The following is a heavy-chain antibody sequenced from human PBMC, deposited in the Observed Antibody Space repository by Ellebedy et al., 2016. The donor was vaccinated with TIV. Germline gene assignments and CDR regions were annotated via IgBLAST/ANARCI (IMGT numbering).Heavy chain of an antibody. CDR3: AKASEITMVRGVIFFDY. V-gene: IGHV3-23*01. CDR1: GFTFSSYA. D-gene: IGHD3-10*01. J-gene: IGHJ4*02. Sequence: GESLKISXAASGFTFSSYAMSWVRQAPGKGLEWVSAISGSGGSTYYADSVKGRFTISRDNSKNTLYVQMNSLRAEDTAVYYCAKASEITMVRGVIFFDYWGQGTLVTVSS. CDR2: ISGSGGST.